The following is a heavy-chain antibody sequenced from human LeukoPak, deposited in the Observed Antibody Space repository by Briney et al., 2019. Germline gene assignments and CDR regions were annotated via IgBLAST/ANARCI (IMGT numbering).Heavy chain of an antibody. Sequence: SETLSLTXAVSGYSISSGYYWGWLREPPGKGLEWIGTIYHSGSTYYNPSLKSRVTISVDTSKNQFSLKLSSVTAADTAVYYCAKDVHYYDSSGSYDYWGQGTLVTVSS. D-gene: IGHD3-22*01. CDR2: IYHSGST. J-gene: IGHJ4*02. CDR1: GYSISSGYY. V-gene: IGHV4-38-2*02. CDR3: AKDVHYYDSSGSYDY.